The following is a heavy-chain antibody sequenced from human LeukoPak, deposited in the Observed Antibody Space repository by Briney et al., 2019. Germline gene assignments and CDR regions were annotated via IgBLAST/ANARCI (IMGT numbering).Heavy chain of an antibody. V-gene: IGHV3-21*01. Sequence: GGSLRLSCAASGFTFSSYSMNWVRQAPGKGLEWVSSISSSSSYIYYADSVKGRFTISRDNAKNSLYLQMNSLRAGDTAVYYCARVYGPTAMVSFYYYGMDVWGQGTTVTVSS. CDR1: GFTFSSYS. CDR2: ISSSSSYI. D-gene: IGHD5-18*01. CDR3: ARVYGPTAMVSFYYYGMDV. J-gene: IGHJ6*02.